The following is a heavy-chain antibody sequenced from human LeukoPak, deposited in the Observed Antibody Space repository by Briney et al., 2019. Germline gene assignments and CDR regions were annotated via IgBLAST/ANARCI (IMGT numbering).Heavy chain of an antibody. V-gene: IGHV3-7*01. CDR1: GFTFRHYW. Sequence: PGGSLRLSCAASGFTFRHYWMTWVRQTPGKGVEWVANIKQDGSEKHHVDSVEGGFTISRDNAENSLYLQMNSLRVEDTAVYYCAKTISDGYIGWGQGTLVTVSS. D-gene: IGHD2-21*02. CDR2: IKQDGSEK. CDR3: AKTISDGYIG. J-gene: IGHJ4*02.